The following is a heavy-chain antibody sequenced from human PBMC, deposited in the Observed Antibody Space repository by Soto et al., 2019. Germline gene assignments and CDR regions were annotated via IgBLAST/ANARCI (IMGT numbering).Heavy chain of an antibody. V-gene: IGHV1-69*06. J-gene: IGHJ6*02. CDR2: IIPNFGAA. CDR3: ERSTGSSYYSGWYYGMAV. D-gene: IGHD3-3*01. Sequence: SVKVSCKASGGTFSSYAISWVRQAPGQGREWMGGIIPNFGAASYTQKFQGRLTLAADKATSTANMELSSLRSGNTAVYDFERSTGSSYYSGWYYGMAVWGQGTTVTVSS. CDR1: GGTFSSYA.